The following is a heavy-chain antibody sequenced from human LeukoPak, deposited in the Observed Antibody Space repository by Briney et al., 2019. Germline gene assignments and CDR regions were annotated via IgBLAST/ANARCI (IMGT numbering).Heavy chain of an antibody. CDR2: IYYSGST. Sequence: SETLSLTCTVSGGSISSYYWSWIRQPPGKGLEWIGYIYYSGSTNYNPSLKSRVTISVDTSKNQFSLKLSSVTAADTAVYYCAREGWFDAFDIWGQGTMVTVSS. D-gene: IGHD2-15*01. J-gene: IGHJ3*02. CDR3: AREGWFDAFDI. V-gene: IGHV4-59*01. CDR1: GGSISSYY.